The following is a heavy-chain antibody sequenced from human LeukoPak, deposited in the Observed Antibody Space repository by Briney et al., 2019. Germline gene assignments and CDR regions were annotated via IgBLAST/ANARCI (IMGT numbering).Heavy chain of an antibody. CDR2: IYYSGST. CDR1: GGSFSGYY. CDR3: ARHGTAAPRKFDP. Sequence: SETLSLTCTVYGGSFSGYYWSWIRQPPGKGLEGIGYIYYSGSTNYNPSLKSRVTISVDTSKNQLSLNLSSVTAADTAVYYCARHGTAAPRKFDPWGQGTLVTVSS. J-gene: IGHJ5*02. V-gene: IGHV4-59*08. D-gene: IGHD6-13*01.